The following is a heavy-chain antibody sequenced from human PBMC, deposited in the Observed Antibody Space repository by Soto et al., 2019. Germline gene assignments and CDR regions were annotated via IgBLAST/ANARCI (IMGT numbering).Heavy chain of an antibody. CDR3: AKRDISGFPDY. CDR2: IYPGDSDS. J-gene: IGHJ4*02. V-gene: IGHV5-51*01. CDR1: GYSFNNNW. Sequence: GESLKISCKGSGYSFNNNWIGWVRQMPGKGLEWVGIIYPGDSDSRYSPSFQGQVTMSVDKSINTAYLQWSSLKASDTAMYYCAKRDISGFPDYWGQGTLVTVSS. D-gene: IGHD3-22*01.